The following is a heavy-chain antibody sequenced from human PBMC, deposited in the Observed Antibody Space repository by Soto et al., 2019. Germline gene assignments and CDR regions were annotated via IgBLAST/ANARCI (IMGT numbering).Heavy chain of an antibody. CDR2: ISPYDDST. CDR1: GYTFIRYG. J-gene: IGHJ5*02. D-gene: IGHD2-15*01. Sequence: ASVKVSCKASGYTFIRYGITWVRQAPGQGFEWMGWISPYDDSTIYAQKLQGRVTMTADTSTSTAYMELRSLRSDDTAVYYCARVDIVVVVAAANWFDPWGQGTLVTVSS. V-gene: IGHV1-18*01. CDR3: ARVDIVVVVAAANWFDP.